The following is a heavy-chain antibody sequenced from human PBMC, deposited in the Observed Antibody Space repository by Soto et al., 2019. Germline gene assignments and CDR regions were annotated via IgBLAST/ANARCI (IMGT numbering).Heavy chain of an antibody. V-gene: IGHV3-33*01. J-gene: IGHJ5*02. CDR2: IWYDGSNK. Sequence: GSLRLSCAASGFTFSSYGMHWVRQAPGKGLEWVAVIWYDGSNKYYADSVKGRFTISRDNSKNTLYLQMNSLRAEDTAVYYCARDRLAYCSGGSCYVIDPWGQATLV. CDR1: GFTFSSYG. CDR3: ARDRLAYCSGGSCYVIDP. D-gene: IGHD2-15*01.